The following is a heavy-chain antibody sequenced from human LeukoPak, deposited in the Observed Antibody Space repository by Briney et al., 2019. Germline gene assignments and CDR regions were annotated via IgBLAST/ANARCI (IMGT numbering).Heavy chain of an antibody. CDR2: IHSGYNT. V-gene: IGHV3-66*01. J-gene: IGHJ4*02. CDR1: GFIITDNY. CDR3: ASLSSSWYVDY. D-gene: IGHD6-13*01. Sequence: GGSLRLSCAASGFIITDNYMSWVRQAPGKGLEWVSGIHSGYNTYYADSVKGRFTISRDTPKNTLYLQMSSLRVEDTAVYYCASLSSSWYVDYWGQGTLVTVSS.